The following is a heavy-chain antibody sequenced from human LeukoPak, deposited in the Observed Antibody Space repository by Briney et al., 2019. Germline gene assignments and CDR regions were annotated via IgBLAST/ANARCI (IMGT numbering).Heavy chain of an antibody. V-gene: IGHV3-48*03. D-gene: IGHD6-19*01. CDR2: ISGSTCNI. CDR3: AREAVPAGRGDTFDI. J-gene: IGHJ3*02. Sequence: GVSVTLSCTASGFPFRSFEVHGLRQATEKAGEGVSYISGSTCNIYYADCEKRRLTISRENAKSSLSAQVNRVRAEDSGVYFFAREAVPAGRGDTFDIWGQGTMVTVPS. CDR1: GFPFRSFE.